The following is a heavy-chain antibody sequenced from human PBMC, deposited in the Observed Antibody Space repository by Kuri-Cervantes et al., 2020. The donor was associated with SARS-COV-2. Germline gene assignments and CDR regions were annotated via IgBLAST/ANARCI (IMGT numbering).Heavy chain of an antibody. Sequence: SETLSLTCTVSGGSISSYYWSWIRQPPGKGLEWIGYIYYSGSTNYNPSLKSRVTISVDTSKNQFSLKLSSVTAADTAVYYCARHSDRHYYDSSGYSFDYWGQGTLVTVSS. CDR2: IYYSGST. CDR3: ARHSDRHYYDSSGYSFDY. V-gene: IGHV4-59*08. CDR1: GGSISSYY. D-gene: IGHD3-22*01. J-gene: IGHJ4*02.